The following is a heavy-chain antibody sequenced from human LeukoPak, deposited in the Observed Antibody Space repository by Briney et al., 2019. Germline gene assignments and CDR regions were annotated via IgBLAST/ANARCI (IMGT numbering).Heavy chain of an antibody. CDR3: ARDDSAMGEVNY. V-gene: IGHV7-4-1*02. CDR1: GYTFTSYA. CDR2: INTNTGNP. D-gene: IGHD5-18*01. J-gene: IGHJ4*02. Sequence: GASVKVSCKASGYTFTSYAMNWGRRAPGQGLEWMGWINTNTGNPTYDQGFTGRFVFSLATTVSTAYLQISSRKAADTAVYYCARDDSAMGEVNYWGQGALVTVRS.